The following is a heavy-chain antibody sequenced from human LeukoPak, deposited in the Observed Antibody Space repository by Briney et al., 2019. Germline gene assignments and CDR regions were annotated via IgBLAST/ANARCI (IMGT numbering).Heavy chain of an antibody. Sequence: GESLKISCKGSGYSFTSYWIGWVRQMPGKVLEWMGIIYPGDSDTRYSPSFQGQVTISADKSISTAYLQWSSLKASDTAMYYCARGHTVLWFGELLWGRGWFDPWGQGTLVTVSS. CDR1: GYSFTSYW. J-gene: IGHJ5*02. CDR3: ARGHTVLWFGELLWGRGWFDP. CDR2: IYPGDSDT. D-gene: IGHD3-10*01. V-gene: IGHV5-51*01.